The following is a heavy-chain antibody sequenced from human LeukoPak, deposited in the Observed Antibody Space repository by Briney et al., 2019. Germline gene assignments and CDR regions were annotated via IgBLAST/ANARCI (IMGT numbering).Heavy chain of an antibody. D-gene: IGHD3-10*01. CDR2: IYSGGST. V-gene: IGHV3-66*01. CDR3: ARDSGYGSGSFDY. CDR1: GFTVSSNY. Sequence: GGSLRLSCAASGFTVSSNYMNWVRQTPGKGLEWVSVIYSGGSTYYADSVKGRFIISRDNSKNTLYLQMDSLRADDTALYYCARDSGYGSGSFDYWGQGTLVTVSS. J-gene: IGHJ4*02.